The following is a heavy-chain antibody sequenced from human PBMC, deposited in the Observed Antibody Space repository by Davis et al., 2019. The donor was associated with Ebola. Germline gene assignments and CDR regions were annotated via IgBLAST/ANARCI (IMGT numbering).Heavy chain of an antibody. CDR1: GFTFSSYS. V-gene: IGHV3-21*01. Sequence: PGGSLRLSCAASGFTFSSYSMNWVRQAPGKGLEWVSSISSSSSYIYYADSVKGRFTISRDNAKNSLYLQMNSLRAEDTAVYYCARDGHYYDSSGYYFDYWGQGTLVTVSS. D-gene: IGHD3-22*01. CDR3: ARDGHYYDSSGYYFDY. J-gene: IGHJ4*02. CDR2: ISSSSSYI.